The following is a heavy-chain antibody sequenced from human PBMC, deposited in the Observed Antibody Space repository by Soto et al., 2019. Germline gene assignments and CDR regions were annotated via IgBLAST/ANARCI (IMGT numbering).Heavy chain of an antibody. Sequence: SETLSLTCAIPGAPITWGDYSWNWIRQPPGKGLEWIGYIFHGGSTYYNPSLRSRVTISVDRSRTQFSLKMSSVTAADTAVYYCARGRVVVPAAVMFNCLDPWGQGALVTVPQ. CDR3: ARGRVVVPAAVMFNCLDP. D-gene: IGHD2-2*01. CDR2: IFHGGST. CDR1: GAPITWGDYS. J-gene: IGHJ5*02. V-gene: IGHV4-30-2*01.